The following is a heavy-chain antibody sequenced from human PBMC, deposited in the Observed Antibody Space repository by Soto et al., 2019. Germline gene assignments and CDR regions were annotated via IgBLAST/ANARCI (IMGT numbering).Heavy chain of an antibody. V-gene: IGHV4-31*02. CDR3: ARGSGYYRNFDS. D-gene: IGHD3-3*01. J-gene: IGHJ4*02. Sequence: QVQLQESGPGLVKPSQTLSLTCYVSGGSITSGGYSWTWIRHQPGKALQWIGYIFDSVSAYYNPSLKSRLTISVDTGKNRFSLELSSVTAADTAVYYWARGSGYYRNFDSWGQGTLVSVSS. CDR2: IFDSVSA. CDR1: GGSITSGGYS.